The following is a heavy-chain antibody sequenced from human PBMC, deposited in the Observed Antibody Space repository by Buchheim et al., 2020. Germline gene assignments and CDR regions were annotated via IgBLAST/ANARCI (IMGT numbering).Heavy chain of an antibody. CDR1: GFTFSKYW. CDR2: IKSDGTST. CDR3: EAPEFDY. Sequence: EVQLVESGGGLVQPGGSLRLSCAASGFTFSKYWMHWVRQAPGKGLVWVARIKSDGTSTSYEDSVKGRFTISRDNAKNTLSLQMNSLRSEETAVYYCEAPEFDYWGRGAL. J-gene: IGHJ4*02. V-gene: IGHV3-74*01.